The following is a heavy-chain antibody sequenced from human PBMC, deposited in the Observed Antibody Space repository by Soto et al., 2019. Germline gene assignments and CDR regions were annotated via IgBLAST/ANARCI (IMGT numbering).Heavy chain of an antibody. Sequence: ASVKVSCKASGYTFTSYGISWVRQAPGQGLEWMGWISAYNGNTNYAQKLQGRVTMTTDTSTSTAYMELRSLRSDDTAVYYCARVHWDFWSGYYYNWFDPWGQGTLVTVS. CDR2: ISAYNGNT. V-gene: IGHV1-18*04. J-gene: IGHJ5*02. CDR1: GYTFTSYG. CDR3: ARVHWDFWSGYYYNWFDP. D-gene: IGHD3-3*01.